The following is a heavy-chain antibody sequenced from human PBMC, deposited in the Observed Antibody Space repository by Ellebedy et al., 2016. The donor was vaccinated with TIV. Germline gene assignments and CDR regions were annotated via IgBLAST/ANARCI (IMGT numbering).Heavy chain of an antibody. J-gene: IGHJ4*02. V-gene: IGHV3-23*01. CDR2: RTASGDST. CDR1: GLTFRSPG. CDR3: VVTGWRGGTIVPFTY. D-gene: IGHD2-21*02. Sequence: PGGSLRLSCAVSGLTFRSPGIIWVRHPRGKGMGWVSGRTASGDSTYYADSVQGRFTIARANSKNKCYLQMNILRVEDTAVYYGVVTGWRGGTIVPFTYWGQGSLVTASS.